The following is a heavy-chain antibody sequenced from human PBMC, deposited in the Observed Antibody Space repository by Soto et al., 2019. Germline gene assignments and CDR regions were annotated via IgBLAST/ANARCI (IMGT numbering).Heavy chain of an antibody. V-gene: IGHV3-30*18. CDR1: GFTFSIYG. J-gene: IGHJ6*02. D-gene: IGHD2-2*01. CDR2: ISYDGSTK. CDR3: SKDAKKYHYYNHGMDV. Sequence: QVPLVESGGGVVQPGRSLRLSCAASGFTFSIYGMHWVRQAPGKGLEWVALISYDGSTKFYADSVKGRFTISRDNSKSTLNLEMNSLSAEDTAVYFCSKDAKKYHYYNHGMDVWGQGTTVTVSS.